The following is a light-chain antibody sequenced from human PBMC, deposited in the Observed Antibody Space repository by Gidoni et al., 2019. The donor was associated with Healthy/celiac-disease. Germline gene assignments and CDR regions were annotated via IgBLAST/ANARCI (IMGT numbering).Light chain of an antibody. CDR1: QSVLYSSNNKNY. Sequence: DILMIQSPDSLAVSLGERATINCKSSQSVLYSSNNKNYLAWYQQKPGQPPKLLIYWASTRESGVPDRFSGSGSGTDFTLTISSLQAEDVAVYYCQQYYSTPTFGQGTKVEIK. CDR2: WAS. J-gene: IGKJ1*01. V-gene: IGKV4-1*01. CDR3: QQYYSTPT.